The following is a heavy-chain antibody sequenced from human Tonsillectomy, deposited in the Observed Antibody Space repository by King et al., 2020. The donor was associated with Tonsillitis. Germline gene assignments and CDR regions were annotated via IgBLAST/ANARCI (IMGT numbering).Heavy chain of an antibody. D-gene: IGHD4-17*01. J-gene: IGHJ4*02. CDR2: IVSNDEK. V-gene: IGHV2-26*01. CDR3: AQIYGDYSTVFEY. CDR1: GFSLSNTKMG. Sequence: TLKESGPVLVKPTETLTLTCTVSGFSLSNTKMGVSWIRQPPGTALEWLAHIVSNDEKSLSTSLKTRLTISTDTSRTQVVLSITNVDPADTATYFCAQIYGDYSTVFEYWGQGTLVTVSS.